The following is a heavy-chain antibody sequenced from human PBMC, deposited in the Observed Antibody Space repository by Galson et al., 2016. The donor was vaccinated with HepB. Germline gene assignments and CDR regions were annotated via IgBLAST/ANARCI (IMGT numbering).Heavy chain of an antibody. CDR1: GFTFNIFS. V-gene: IGHV3-48*01. CDR2: IRDTRTI. J-gene: IGHJ3*02. Sequence: SLRLSCAASGFTFNIFSMNWVRQAPGKGLEWVSYIRDTRTIYHADSVKGRFTVSGDNSKNTLYLQMNSLRAEDTAVYYCARGTTVTNADAFDIWGQGTMVSVSS. D-gene: IGHD4-17*01. CDR3: ARGTTVTNADAFDI.